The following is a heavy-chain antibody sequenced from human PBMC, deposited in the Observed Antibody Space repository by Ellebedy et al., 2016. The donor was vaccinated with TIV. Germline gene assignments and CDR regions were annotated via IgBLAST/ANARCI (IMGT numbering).Heavy chain of an antibody. CDR3: ASGYYAKDYYYYSGMDV. V-gene: IGHV3-48*03. D-gene: IGHD1-26*01. J-gene: IGHJ6*02. Sequence: GESLKISCAASGFPFSNYEMIWVRQAPGKGLEWVSYISSSGTTIYYADSVKGRLTISRDNAKNSLHLQMNNLRAEDTAVYYCASGYYAKDYYYYSGMDVWGQGTTVAVSS. CDR2: ISSSGTTI. CDR1: GFPFSNYE.